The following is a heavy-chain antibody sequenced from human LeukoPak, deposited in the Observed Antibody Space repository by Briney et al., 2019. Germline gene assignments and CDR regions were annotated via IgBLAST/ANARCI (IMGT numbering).Heavy chain of an antibody. CDR2: ISSNGGST. CDR3: VKDRNSRIAAAKQNWFDP. J-gene: IGHJ5*02. CDR1: GFTFSSYA. D-gene: IGHD6-13*01. Sequence: PGGSLRLSCSASGFTFSSYAMHWVRPAPGKGLEYVSAISSNGGSTYYADSVKGRFTISRDNSRNTLYLQMSSLRAEDTAVYYCVKDRNSRIAAAKQNWFDPWGQGTLVTVSS. V-gene: IGHV3-64D*06.